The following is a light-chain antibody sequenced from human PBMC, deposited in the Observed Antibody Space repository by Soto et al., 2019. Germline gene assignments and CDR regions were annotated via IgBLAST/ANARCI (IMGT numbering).Light chain of an antibody. CDR3: QQYGNSPRT. CDR2: DAS. J-gene: IGKJ5*01. V-gene: IGKV3-11*01. CDR1: QSVSSY. Sequence: EIVMTQSPATLSLSPGERATLSCRASQSVSSYLAWFQHKPGQAPRLLIYDASNRATGIPARFSGSGSGTDFTLTISSLEPEDFAVYFCQQYGNSPRTFGQGTRLEIK.